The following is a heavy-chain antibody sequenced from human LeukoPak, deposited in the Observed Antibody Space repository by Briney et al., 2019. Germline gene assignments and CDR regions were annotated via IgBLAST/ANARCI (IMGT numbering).Heavy chain of an antibody. Sequence: AASVKVSCKASGYTFTSYDFNWVRQATGQGLEWMGWMNPNSGNTGYAQKFQGRVTITRNTSISTAYMELNRLRSEDTAVYYCARFSKSADAFDVWGQGTLVTVSS. CDR2: MNPNSGNT. CDR1: GYTFTSYD. J-gene: IGHJ3*01. V-gene: IGHV1-8*03. CDR3: ARFSKSADAFDV.